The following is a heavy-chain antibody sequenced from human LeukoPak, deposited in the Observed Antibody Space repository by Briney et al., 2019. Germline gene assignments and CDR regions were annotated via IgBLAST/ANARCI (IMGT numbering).Heavy chain of an antibody. CDR3: ARDWNYYDSSGYYYPEDYFDY. D-gene: IGHD3-22*01. J-gene: IGHJ4*02. V-gene: IGHV3-7*01. Sequence: PGGSLRLSCAASGFTFSSYWMSWVRQAPGKGLEWVANIKQDGSEKYYVDSVKGRFTISRDNAKNSLYPQMNSLRAEDTAVYYCARDWNYYDSSGYYYPEDYFDYWGQGTLVTVSP. CDR1: GFTFSSYW. CDR2: IKQDGSEK.